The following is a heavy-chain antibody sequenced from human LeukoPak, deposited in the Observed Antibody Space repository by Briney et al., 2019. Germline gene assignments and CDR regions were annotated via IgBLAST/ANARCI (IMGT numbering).Heavy chain of an antibody. CDR2: ISSSSSYI. J-gene: IGHJ4*02. CDR3: ARDSAGTTGY. CDR1: GFTFSSYS. V-gene: IGHV3-21*01. D-gene: IGHD1-7*01. Sequence: GGSLRLSCAASGFTFSSYSMNWVRQAPGKGLEWVSSISSSSSYIYYADSVKGRFTISRDNAKHSLYLQMNSLRAENTAVYYCARDSAGTTGYWGQGTLVTVSS.